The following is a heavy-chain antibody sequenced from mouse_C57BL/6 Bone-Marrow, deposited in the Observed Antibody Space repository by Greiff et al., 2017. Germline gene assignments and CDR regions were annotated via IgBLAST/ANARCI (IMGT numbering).Heavy chain of an antibody. CDR1: GFTFSDYG. V-gene: IGHV5-17*01. D-gene: IGHD2-3*01. CDR3: ARLIYDGSPWFAY. CDR2: ISSGSSTI. J-gene: IGHJ3*01. Sequence: EVQVVESGGGLVKPGGSLKLSCAASGFTFSDYGMHWVRQAPEKGLEWVAYISSGSSTIYYADTVKGRFTISRDNAKNTLFLQMTSLRSEDTAMYYCARLIYDGSPWFAYWGQGTLVTVSA.